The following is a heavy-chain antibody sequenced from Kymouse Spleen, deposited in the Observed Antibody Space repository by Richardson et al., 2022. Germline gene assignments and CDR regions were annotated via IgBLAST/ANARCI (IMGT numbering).Heavy chain of an antibody. CDR3: AKDRIAARDYYYYGMDV. CDR1: GFTFSSYG. J-gene: IGHJ6*02. Sequence: QVQLVESGGGVVQPGRSLRLSCAASGFTFSSYGMHWVRQAPGKGLEWVAVISYDGSNKYYADSVKGRFTISRDNSKNTLYLQMNSLRAEDTAVYYCAKDRIAARDYYYYGMDVWGQGTTVTVSS. V-gene: IGHV3-30*18. CDR2: ISYDGSNK. D-gene: IGHD6-6*01.